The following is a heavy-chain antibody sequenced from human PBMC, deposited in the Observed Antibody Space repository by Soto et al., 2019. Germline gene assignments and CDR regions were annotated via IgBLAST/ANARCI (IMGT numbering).Heavy chain of an antibody. V-gene: IGHV2-5*02. Sequence: QITLKESGPPLVKPTQTLTLTCTFSGFSLRTGGAGVGWLRQPPGKAPEWLALIYWDDDKRYSPSLKSRLAITKATSKNQVVLTMTNMDPVDTATYYCARRRYGDYATYYFDYWGQGTLVTVSS. CDR3: ARRRYGDYATYYFDY. D-gene: IGHD4-17*01. CDR1: GFSLRTGGAG. CDR2: IYWDDDK. J-gene: IGHJ4*02.